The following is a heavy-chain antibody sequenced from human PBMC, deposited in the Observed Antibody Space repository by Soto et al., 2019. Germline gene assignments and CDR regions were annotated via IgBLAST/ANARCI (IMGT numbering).Heavy chain of an antibody. Sequence: SVKVSCKASGGTFSSYAIGWVRQAPGQGLEWMGGIIPIFGTANYAQKLQGRVTITADESTSTAYMELSSLRSEDTAVYYCASSYYYDSSGYYYGGLHGMDVWGQGTTVTVYS. CDR2: IIPIFGTA. V-gene: IGHV1-69*13. CDR3: ASSYYYDSSGYYYGGLHGMDV. J-gene: IGHJ6*02. D-gene: IGHD3-22*01. CDR1: GGTFSSYA.